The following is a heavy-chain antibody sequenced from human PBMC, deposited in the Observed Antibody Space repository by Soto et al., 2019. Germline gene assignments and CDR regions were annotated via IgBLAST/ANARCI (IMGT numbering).Heavy chain of an antibody. D-gene: IGHD1-7*01. CDR3: ARVGTTSYYFDY. CDR2: IYYSGST. CDR1: GGSISSYY. J-gene: IGHJ4*02. V-gene: IGHV4-59*01. Sequence: ETLSLTCTVSGGSISSYYWSWIRQPPGKGLEWIGYIYYSGSTNYNPSLKSRVTISVDTSKNQFSLKLSSVTAADTAVYYCARVGTTSYYFDYWGQGTLVTVSS.